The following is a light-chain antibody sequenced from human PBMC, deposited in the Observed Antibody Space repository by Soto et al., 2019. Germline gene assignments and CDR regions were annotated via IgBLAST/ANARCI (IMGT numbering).Light chain of an antibody. CDR2: AVS. CDR3: ISYTDRQSYL. J-gene: IGLJ1*01. CDR1: SSDIGSYDH. V-gene: IGLV2-14*03. Sequence: QSALTQPASVSGSPGQSITISCSGTSSDIGSYDHVAWYQQFPGKSPKLIIYAVSDRPSGVSDRFSGSKSGISASLTISGLQTEDEADYYCISYTDRQSYLFGTGTKDTVL.